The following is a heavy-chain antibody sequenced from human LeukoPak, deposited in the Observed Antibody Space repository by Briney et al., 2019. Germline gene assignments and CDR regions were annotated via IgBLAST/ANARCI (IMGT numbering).Heavy chain of an antibody. CDR3: ARRAWDAFDI. CDR1: GFTFSSYE. CDR2: IRSSGSTI. V-gene: IGHV3-48*03. J-gene: IGHJ3*02. Sequence: GGSLRPSCAASGFTFSSYEMNWVRQAPGKGLEWVSYIRSSGSTIYQADSVKGRFTISRDNAKNSLYLQMNSLRAEDTAVYYCARRAWDAFDIWGQGTMVTVSS.